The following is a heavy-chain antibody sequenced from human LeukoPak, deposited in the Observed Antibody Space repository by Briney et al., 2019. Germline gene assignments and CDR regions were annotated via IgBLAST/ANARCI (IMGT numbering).Heavy chain of an antibody. CDR2: IYTSGST. Sequence: SETLSLTCAVDGGSFSGYYWTWIRHTPEKGLEWIGYIYTSGSTNYNPSLKSRVTISVDTSKNQFSLKLSSVTAADTAVYYCARHYPDYFDYWGQGTLVTVSS. CDR1: GGSFSGYY. D-gene: IGHD3-10*01. J-gene: IGHJ4*02. V-gene: IGHV4-4*09. CDR3: ARHYPDYFDY.